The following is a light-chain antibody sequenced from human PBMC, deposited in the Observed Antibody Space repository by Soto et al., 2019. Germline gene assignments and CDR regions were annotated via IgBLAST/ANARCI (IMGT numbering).Light chain of an antibody. J-gene: IGLJ1*01. CDR3: AAWDDSLNGYV. V-gene: IGLV1-36*01. CDR1: SSNIGNNA. Sequence: QSVLTQPPSVSEAPRQRVTISCSESSSNIGNNAVNWYQQLPGKAPKLLIYYDDLLPSGVSDRFSSSKSGTSASLAISGLQSEDEADYYCAAWDDSLNGYVFGTGTKVTVL. CDR2: YDD.